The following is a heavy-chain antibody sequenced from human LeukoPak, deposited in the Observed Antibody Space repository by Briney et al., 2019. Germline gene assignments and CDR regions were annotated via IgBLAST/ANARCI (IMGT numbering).Heavy chain of an antibody. Sequence: SETLSLTCAVYGGSFSGYYWSWIRQPPGKGLQWIGEINHSGSTNYNPSLKSRVTISVDTSKNQFSLKLSSVTAADTAVYYCATVTTGVDYWGQGTLVTVSS. D-gene: IGHD4-11*01. V-gene: IGHV4-34*01. CDR3: ATVTTGVDY. J-gene: IGHJ4*02. CDR1: GGSFSGYY. CDR2: INHSGST.